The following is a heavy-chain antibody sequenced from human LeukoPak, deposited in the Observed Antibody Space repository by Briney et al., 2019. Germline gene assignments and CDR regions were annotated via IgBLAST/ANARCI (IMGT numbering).Heavy chain of an antibody. V-gene: IGHV4-31*11. J-gene: IGHJ4*02. CDR3: SKSNYDISGFIYFDY. Sequence: PSQTLSLTCAVSGGSVSSGDYYWSWIRQRPQRGLEWIAYISYSGNTYYNPSLKSRLTISLDTSKNQFSLKVNSVTAADTAVYYCSKSNYDISGFIYFDYWGQGTLVTVSP. CDR2: ISYSGNT. CDR1: GGSVSSGDYY. D-gene: IGHD3-22*01.